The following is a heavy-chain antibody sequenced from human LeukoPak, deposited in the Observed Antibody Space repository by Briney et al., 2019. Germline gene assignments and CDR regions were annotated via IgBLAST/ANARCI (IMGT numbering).Heavy chain of an antibody. J-gene: IGHJ5*02. V-gene: IGHV1-18*01. CDR2: ISAYNGNT. Sequence: ASVKVSCKASGYTFTSYGISWVRQAHGQGLEWMGWISAYNGNTNYAQKLQGRVTMTTDTSTSTAYMELRSLRSEDTAVYYCARGPDRGNWFDPWGQGTLVTVSS. CDR3: ARGPDRGNWFDP. CDR1: GYTFTSYG.